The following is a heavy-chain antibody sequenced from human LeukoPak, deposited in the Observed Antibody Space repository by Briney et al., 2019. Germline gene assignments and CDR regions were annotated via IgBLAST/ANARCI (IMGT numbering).Heavy chain of an antibody. CDR1: GGSISSVNYY. Sequence: SETLSLTCTVSGGSISSVNYYWGWIRQPPGKGLEWIGEINHSGSTNYNPSLKSRVTISVDTSKNQFSLKLSSVTAADTAVYYCASRIQPRTSGAFDIWGQGTMVTVSS. J-gene: IGHJ3*02. V-gene: IGHV4-39*07. D-gene: IGHD5-18*01. CDR3: ASRIQPRTSGAFDI. CDR2: INHSGST.